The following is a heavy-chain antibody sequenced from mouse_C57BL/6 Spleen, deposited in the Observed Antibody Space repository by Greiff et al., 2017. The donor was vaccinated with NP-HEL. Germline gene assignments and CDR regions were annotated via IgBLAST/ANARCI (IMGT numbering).Heavy chain of an antibody. J-gene: IGHJ1*03. CDR2: IDPSDSYT. Sequence: VQLQQPGAELVKPGASVKLSCKASGYTFTSYWMQWVKQRPGQGLEWIGEIDPSDSYTNYNQKFKGKATLTVDTSSSTAYMQLSSLTSEDSAVYYCARRGLSLRYWYFDVWGTGTTVTVSS. D-gene: IGHD1-1*01. CDR3: ARRGLSLRYWYFDV. V-gene: IGHV1-50*01. CDR1: GYTFTSYW.